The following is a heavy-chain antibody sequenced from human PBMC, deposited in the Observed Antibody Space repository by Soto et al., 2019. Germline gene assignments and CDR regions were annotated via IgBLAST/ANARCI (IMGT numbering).Heavy chain of an antibody. V-gene: IGHV4-31*03. Sequence: QVQLQESGPVLVKPSQTLSLTCTVSGGSISSGSYYWSWSRQRPGQCLEWIGDISYSGSTYYNPSRNRRLTISADTSKNQFALKLSSVTAADTAVYYCARVNIINMIVMVLASWGQGTLVTVSS. J-gene: IGHJ5*02. D-gene: IGHD3-22*01. CDR2: ISYSGST. CDR3: ARVNIINMIVMVLAS. CDR1: GGSISSGSYY.